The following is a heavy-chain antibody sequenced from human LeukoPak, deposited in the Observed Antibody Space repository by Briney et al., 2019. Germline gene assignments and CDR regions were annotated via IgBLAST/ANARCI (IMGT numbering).Heavy chain of an antibody. CDR3: ARIESRLTVHGSRFDP. D-gene: IGHD2-15*01. J-gene: IGHJ5*02. CDR2: ISYSGIT. Sequence: PSETLSLTCTVSGGSISDYSWTWIRQPPGKGLECIGYISYSGITNYNPSLKSRVTISVDTSKNQFSLKLTSVNPADTAVYYCARIESRLTVHGSRFDPWGQGTLVTVSS. V-gene: IGHV4-59*01. CDR1: GGSISDYS.